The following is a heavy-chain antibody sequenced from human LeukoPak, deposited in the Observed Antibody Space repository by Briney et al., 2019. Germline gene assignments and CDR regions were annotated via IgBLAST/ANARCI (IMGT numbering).Heavy chain of an antibody. V-gene: IGHV3-23*01. CDR1: GFTFISYA. CDR3: AKGKYSYYRFDY. J-gene: IGHJ4*02. Sequence: GGSLRLSCAASGFTFISYAMSWVRQAPGKGLEWVSAISGSGGSTYYADSVKGRFTISRDNSKNTLYLQMNSLRAEDTAVYYCAKGKYSYYRFDYWGQGTLVTVSS. D-gene: IGHD5-18*01. CDR2: ISGSGGST.